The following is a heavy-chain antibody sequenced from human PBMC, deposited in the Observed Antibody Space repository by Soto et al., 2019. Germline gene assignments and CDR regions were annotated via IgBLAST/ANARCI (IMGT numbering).Heavy chain of an antibody. CDR3: ARVTMTGTHAFDI. J-gene: IGHJ3*02. CDR1: GGAFSSYA. Sequence: QVQLVQSGAEVNKPGASVKVSCRASGGAFSSYAISWVRQAPGQGLEWMGGIIPIFGTANYAQKFQGRVTITADKSTSTAYMELSSLRSADTAVYSCARVTMTGTHAFDIWGQGTMVTVSS. CDR2: IIPIFGTA. V-gene: IGHV1-69*06. D-gene: IGHD3-22*01.